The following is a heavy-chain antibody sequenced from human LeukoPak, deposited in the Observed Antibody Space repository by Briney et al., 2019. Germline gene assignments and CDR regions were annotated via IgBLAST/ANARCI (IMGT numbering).Heavy chain of an antibody. CDR1: GFTVSSNY. CDR3: ARMRTRLSAFDI. J-gene: IGHJ3*02. V-gene: IGHV3-7*01. Sequence: PGGSLRLSCAASGFTVSSNYMSWVRQAPGKGLEWVANIQQDGSEKYYVDSVKGRFTISRDNAKNSLYLQMNSLGAEDTAVYYCARMRTRLSAFDIWGQGTMVTVSS. CDR2: IQQDGSEK. D-gene: IGHD6-6*01.